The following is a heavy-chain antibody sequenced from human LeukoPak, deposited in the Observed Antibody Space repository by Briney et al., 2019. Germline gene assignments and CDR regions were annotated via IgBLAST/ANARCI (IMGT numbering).Heavy chain of an antibody. J-gene: IGHJ4*02. CDR1: GFTFDDYA. D-gene: IGHD5-24*01. V-gene: IGHV3-9*01. CDR2: ISWNSGSI. CDR3: AKDRDGYKNFDY. Sequence: GGSLRLSCAASGFTFDDYAMHWVRQAPGKGLEWVPGISWNSGSIGYADSVKGRFTISRDNAKNSLYLQMNSLRAEDTDLYYCAKDRDGYKNFDYWGQGTLVTVSS.